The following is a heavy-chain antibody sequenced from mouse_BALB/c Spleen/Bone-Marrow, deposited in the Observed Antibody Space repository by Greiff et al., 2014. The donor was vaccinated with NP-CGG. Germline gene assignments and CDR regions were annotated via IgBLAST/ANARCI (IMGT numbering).Heavy chain of an antibody. V-gene: IGHV1-52*01. CDR2: IDPSTSET. Sequence: QVQLKESGPDLVRPGSSVKMSCKASDYTFTTYWMHWVKQRPGQGLEWIGMIDPSTSETRLNQKFKDKATLIVDKSSNTAYMQLSSLTSEDSAAYYCARRTLAMDYWGQGTSVTVSS. J-gene: IGHJ4*01. CDR3: ARRTLAMDY. CDR1: DYTFTTYW.